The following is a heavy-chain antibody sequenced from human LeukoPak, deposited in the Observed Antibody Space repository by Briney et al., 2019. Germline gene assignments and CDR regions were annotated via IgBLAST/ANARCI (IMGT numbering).Heavy chain of an antibody. CDR2: ISSSGSTI. D-gene: IGHD3-3*02. J-gene: IGHJ3*02. CDR3: ARAGGISHFWSGDDAFDI. V-gene: IGHV3-11*01. Sequence: GGSLRLSCAASGFTFSDYYMSWIRQAPGKGLEWVSYISSSGSTIYYADSVKGRFTISRDNAKNSLYLQMNSLRAEDTAVYYCARAGGISHFWSGDDAFDIWGQGTMVTVSS. CDR1: GFTFSDYY.